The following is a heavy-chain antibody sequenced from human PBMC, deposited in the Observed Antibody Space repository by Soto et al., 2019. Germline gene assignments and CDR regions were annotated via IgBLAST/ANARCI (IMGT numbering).Heavy chain of an antibody. CDR1: GFTFSSYA. V-gene: IGHV3-23*01. CDR2: ISGSGGST. CDR3: AKGPRTALVLSYYYYYMDV. J-gene: IGHJ6*03. Sequence: EVQLLESGGGLVQPGGSLRLSCAASGFTFSSYAMSWVRQAPGKGLEWVSAISGSGGSTYYADSVKGRFTISRDNSKNTLYLQMNSLRAEDTAVYYCAKGPRTALVLSYYYYYMDVWGKGTTVTVSS. D-gene: IGHD6-6*01.